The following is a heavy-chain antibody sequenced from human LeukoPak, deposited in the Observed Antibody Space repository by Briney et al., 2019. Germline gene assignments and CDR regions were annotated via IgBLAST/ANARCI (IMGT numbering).Heavy chain of an antibody. CDR1: GFIFISHG. CDR3: AKIDRDYYYESSGSWVVDY. CDR2: ISYDGHNR. Sequence: GGSLRLSCAASGFIFISHGMHWVRQAPGKGLEWVAGISYDGHNRFYADSVKGRFTISRDFSKNTLDLQMDSLRAEDTAVYYCAKIDRDYYYESSGSWVVDYWGLGTLVTVSS. D-gene: IGHD3-22*01. J-gene: IGHJ4*02. V-gene: IGHV3-30*18.